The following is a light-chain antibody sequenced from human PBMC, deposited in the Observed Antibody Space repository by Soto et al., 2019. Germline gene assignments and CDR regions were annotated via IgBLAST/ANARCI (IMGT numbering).Light chain of an antibody. CDR2: GAS. CDR3: QQYNYWPWT. CDR1: QSVSSN. Sequence: EVVMTQSPATLSVSPGERATLSCRASQSVSSNLVWYQQKPGQAPRLLIYGASTRATGIPARFSGSGSGTEFTLTISSLQSEDFAVYCCQQYNYWPWTFGQGTKVDI. V-gene: IGKV3-15*01. J-gene: IGKJ1*01.